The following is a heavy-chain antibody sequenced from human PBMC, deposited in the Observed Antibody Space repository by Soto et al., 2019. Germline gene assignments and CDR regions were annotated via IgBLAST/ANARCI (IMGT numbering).Heavy chain of an antibody. Sequence: EVQLLESGGGLVPPGVSLRLSCTASGFTFSSYAMSWVRQAPGKGLEWLAGITFRGDNTYYADSVKGRFTLSRDNSRNRLDLQMNSLKVEDTALYYCAKLGTMGVFDNWGQGTLLTVSS. CDR3: AKLGTMGVFDN. J-gene: IGHJ4*02. CDR1: GFTFSSYA. CDR2: ITFRGDNT. V-gene: IGHV3-23*01. D-gene: IGHD1-26*01.